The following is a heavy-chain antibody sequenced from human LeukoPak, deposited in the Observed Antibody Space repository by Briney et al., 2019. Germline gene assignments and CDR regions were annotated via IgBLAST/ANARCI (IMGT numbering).Heavy chain of an antibody. D-gene: IGHD3-3*01. Sequence: GGSLRLSCAASGFTFSSYGMSWVRQAPGKGLEWVSGISGSGGSTYYADSVKGRFTISRDNSKNTLYLQMNSLRAEDTAVYYCAKDLAITIFGVVSNFDYWGQGTLVTVSS. CDR2: ISGSGGST. V-gene: IGHV3-23*01. J-gene: IGHJ4*02. CDR1: GFTFSSYG. CDR3: AKDLAITIFGVVSNFDY.